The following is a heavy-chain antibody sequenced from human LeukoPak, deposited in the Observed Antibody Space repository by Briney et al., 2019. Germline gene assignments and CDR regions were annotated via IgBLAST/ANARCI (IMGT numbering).Heavy chain of an antibody. CDR3: ARDVVDTAMVPDAFDI. D-gene: IGHD5-18*01. V-gene: IGHV3-21*01. Sequence: PGGSLRLSCAASGFTFSSYSMNWVRQAPGKGLEWVSSISSSSSYIYYADSVKGRFTISRDNAKNSLYLQMNSLRAEDTAVYYCARDVVDTAMVPDAFDIWGQGTMVTVSS. J-gene: IGHJ3*02. CDR2: ISSSSSYI. CDR1: GFTFSSYS.